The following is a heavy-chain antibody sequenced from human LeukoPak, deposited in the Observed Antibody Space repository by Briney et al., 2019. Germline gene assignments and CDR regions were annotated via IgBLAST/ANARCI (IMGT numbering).Heavy chain of an antibody. CDR2: IYYSGTT. CDR3: ARDPSMVRGVADY. Sequence: LETLSLTCTVSGGSISSYYWSWIRQPPGKGLEWIGYIYYSGTTNYNPSLKSRVTISVDTSKNTFSLKLSSVTAADTAVYYCARDPSMVRGVADYWGQGTLVTVSS. D-gene: IGHD3-10*01. J-gene: IGHJ4*02. V-gene: IGHV4-59*12. CDR1: GGSISSYY.